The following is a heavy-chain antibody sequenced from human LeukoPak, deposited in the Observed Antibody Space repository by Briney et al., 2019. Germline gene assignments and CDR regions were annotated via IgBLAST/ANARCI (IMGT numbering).Heavy chain of an antibody. Sequence: NSSETLSLTCTVSSGSISSGAYYWSWIRQHPGKGLEWIGYIYDSGSTYYNPSLKSRVTISVDTSKNLFSLRLNSVTAADTAVYYCARDRVAGWLDPWGQGTLVTVSS. V-gene: IGHV4-31*03. D-gene: IGHD3-10*01. CDR1: SGSISSGAYY. CDR3: ARDRVAGWLDP. CDR2: IYDSGST. J-gene: IGHJ5*02.